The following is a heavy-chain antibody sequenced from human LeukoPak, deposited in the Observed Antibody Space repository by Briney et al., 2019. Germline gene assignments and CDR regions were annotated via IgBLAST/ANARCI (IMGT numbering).Heavy chain of an antibody. CDR2: ISSSSSYI. J-gene: IGHJ3*02. D-gene: IGHD1-26*01. CDR3: AREGSSGSYSDAFDI. CDR1: GFTFSSYS. Sequence: GGSLRLSCAASGFTFSSYSMNWVRQAPGKGLEWVSSISSSSSYIYYADSVKGRFTISRDNAKNSLYLQMNSLRAEDTAVYYCAREGSSGSYSDAFDIWGQGTMVTVSS. V-gene: IGHV3-21*01.